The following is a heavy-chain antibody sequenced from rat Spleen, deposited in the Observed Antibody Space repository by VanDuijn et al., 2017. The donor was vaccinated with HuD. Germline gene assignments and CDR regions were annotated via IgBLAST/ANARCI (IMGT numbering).Heavy chain of an antibody. CDR2: IRYDGSST. D-gene: IGHD1-11*01. J-gene: IGHJ2*01. Sequence: EVQLVETGGGLVQPGGSLQLSCVASGFTFSGYWMYWIRQAPGEGLEWVATIRYDGSSTYYRDSVKGRFTISRDNAKSTLYLQMDSLRSEDTATYYCARREYGGFFGYFDYWGQGVMVTVSS. CDR3: ARREYGGFFGYFDY. CDR1: GFTFSGYW. V-gene: IGHV5-29*01.